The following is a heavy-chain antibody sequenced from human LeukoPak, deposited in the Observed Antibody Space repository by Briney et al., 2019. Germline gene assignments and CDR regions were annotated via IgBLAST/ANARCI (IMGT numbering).Heavy chain of an antibody. D-gene: IGHD3-16*01. J-gene: IGHJ6*02. V-gene: IGHV4-59*08. CDR1: GGSISTYY. CDR2: IYDSVNT. Sequence: SETLSLACTVSGGSISTYYWSWIRQPPGKGLEWIGYIYDSVNTKYNPSLKSRVTISVDTSKNQLSLKLSSVTAADTAVYYCARHVPYYDSDFPAWGMDVWGQGTTVTVSS. CDR3: ARHVPYYDSDFPAWGMDV.